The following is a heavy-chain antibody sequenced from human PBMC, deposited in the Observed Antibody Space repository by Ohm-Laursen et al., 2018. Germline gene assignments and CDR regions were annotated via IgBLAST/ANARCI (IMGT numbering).Heavy chain of an antibody. CDR3: ARQSPSRNYYDDSGYYGPFDF. J-gene: IGHJ4*01. CDR2: IYYSGST. CDR1: GASISTHY. Sequence: SETLSLTCIVSGASISTHYWSWIRQPPGKGLEWIGYIYYSGSTNYIPSLKRRVTISVDTSKNQFSLKLTSVTAADTAVYYCARQSPSRNYYDDSGYYGPFDFWGQGTLVTVSS. V-gene: IGHV4-59*08. D-gene: IGHD3-22*01.